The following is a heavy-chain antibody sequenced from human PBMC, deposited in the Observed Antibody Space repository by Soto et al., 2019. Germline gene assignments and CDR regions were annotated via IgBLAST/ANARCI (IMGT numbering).Heavy chain of an antibody. CDR3: ARDLALFIAAAGPQGDY. J-gene: IGHJ4*02. V-gene: IGHV1-18*01. CDR2: ISAYNGNT. CDR1: GYTFTSYG. D-gene: IGHD6-13*01. Sequence: QVQLVQSGAEVKKSGASVKVSCKASGYTFTSYGISWVRQAPGQGLEWMGWISAYNGNTNYAQKLQGRVTMTTDTSTSTAYMELRSLRSDYTAVYYCARDLALFIAAAGPQGDYWGQGTLVTVSS.